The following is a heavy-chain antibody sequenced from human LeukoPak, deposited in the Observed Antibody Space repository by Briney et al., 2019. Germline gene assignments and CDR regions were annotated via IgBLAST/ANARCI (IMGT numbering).Heavy chain of an antibody. D-gene: IGHD7-27*01. Sequence: GGSLRLSCAASGFSFSTSWMHWVRHTPEKGLVWVSRINSDGSNTIYADSVKGRFTIYRDNSKNTLYLQMNSLGAEDTAVYYCVQDWAWGAFAYWGQGTLVTVSS. CDR2: INSDGSNT. CDR3: VQDWAWGAFAY. CDR1: GFSFSTSW. V-gene: IGHV3-74*01. J-gene: IGHJ4*02.